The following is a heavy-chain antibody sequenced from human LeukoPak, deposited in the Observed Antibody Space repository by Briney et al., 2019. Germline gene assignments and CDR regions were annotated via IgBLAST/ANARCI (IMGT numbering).Heavy chain of an antibody. CDR3: ARHGGAPTVTTDFDY. J-gene: IGHJ4*02. CDR2: IYPGDSDT. D-gene: IGHD4-11*01. V-gene: IGHV5-51*01. CDR1: GYSFTSYW. Sequence: GESLKISCKGSGYSFTSYWIGWVRQMPGKGLEWMGIIYPGDSDTRYSPSFQGQVTISADKSISTAYLQWSGLKASDTAIYYCARHGGAPTVTTDFDYWGQGTQVTVSS.